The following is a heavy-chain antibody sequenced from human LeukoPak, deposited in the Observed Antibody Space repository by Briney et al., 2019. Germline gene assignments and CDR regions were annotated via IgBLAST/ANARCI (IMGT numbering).Heavy chain of an antibody. Sequence: SETLSLTCTVSGGSISSYYWSWIRQPAGKGLEWLGRIDISGSTNYNPSLKSRVTMSVDTSKNQFSLKLSSVTAADTAMYYCALPVDTTMEGLDTFDIWGQGTMVTVSS. V-gene: IGHV4-4*07. CDR1: GGSISSYY. CDR3: ALPVDTTMEGLDTFDI. D-gene: IGHD5-18*01. CDR2: IDISGST. J-gene: IGHJ3*02.